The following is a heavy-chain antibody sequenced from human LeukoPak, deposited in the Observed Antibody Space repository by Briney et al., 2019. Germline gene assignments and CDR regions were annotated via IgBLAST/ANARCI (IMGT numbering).Heavy chain of an antibody. V-gene: IGHV3-48*03. CDR3: AELGITRIGGV. Sequence: PGGSLRLSCVASGFTFSSYEMNWVRQAPGKGLEWLSYIGSSDSTTHYADSVKGRFTISRDNAKNSLYLQMNSLRAEDTAVYYCAELGITRIGGVWGKGTTVTISS. CDR2: IGSSDSTT. J-gene: IGHJ6*04. D-gene: IGHD3-10*02. CDR1: GFTFSSYE.